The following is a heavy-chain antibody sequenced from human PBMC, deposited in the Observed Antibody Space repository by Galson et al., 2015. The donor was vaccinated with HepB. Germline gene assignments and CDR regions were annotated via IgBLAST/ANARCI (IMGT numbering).Heavy chain of an antibody. Sequence: SLRLSCAASGFTSNSFTMGWVRQAPGKGPVWVSTIPSGGSTYSVDFVGGRFTFSRDNSESMLYLQMNILRAGDTAVYYCAKGGREGARLVENWGQGTLVTVSS. CDR2: IPSGGST. CDR1: GFTSNSFT. D-gene: IGHD1-26*01. V-gene: IGHV3-23*01. CDR3: AKGGREGARLVEN. J-gene: IGHJ4*02.